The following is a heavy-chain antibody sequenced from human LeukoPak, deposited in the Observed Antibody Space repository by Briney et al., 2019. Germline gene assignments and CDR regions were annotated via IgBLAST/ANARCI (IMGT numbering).Heavy chain of an antibody. J-gene: IGHJ4*02. Sequence: PSETLSLTCTVSGGSISSYYWSWIRQPPGKGLGWIGYIYYSGSTNYNPSLKSRVTISVDTSKNQFSLKLSSVTAADTAVYFCARSVPGVRFFDYWGQGTLVTVSS. D-gene: IGHD6-19*01. CDR3: ARSVPGVRFFDY. CDR2: IYYSGST. CDR1: GGSISSYY. V-gene: IGHV4-59*01.